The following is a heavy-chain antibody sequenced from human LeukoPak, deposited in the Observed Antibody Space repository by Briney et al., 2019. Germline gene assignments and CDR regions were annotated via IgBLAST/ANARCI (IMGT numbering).Heavy chain of an antibody. Sequence: GSLRLSCEASGFTFSIYAMSWVRQAPGKGLEWVSAITGSGDRINYADSVKGRFTIFRDNSKNTLYLQMNSLRAEDTAVYYCAKDLTTGTTIWSFDYWGQGTLVPVSS. J-gene: IGHJ4*02. V-gene: IGHV3-23*01. CDR3: AKDLTTGTTIWSFDY. CDR1: GFTFSIYA. D-gene: IGHD1-26*01. CDR2: ITGSGDRI.